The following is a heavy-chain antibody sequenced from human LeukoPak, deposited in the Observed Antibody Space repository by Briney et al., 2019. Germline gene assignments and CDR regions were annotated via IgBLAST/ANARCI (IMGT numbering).Heavy chain of an antibody. J-gene: IGHJ4*02. CDR1: GFTFSSYS. CDR3: ARITYYYDSSGYLDY. CDR2: ISSSGSYI. Sequence: GGSLRLSCAASGFTFSSYSMNWVRQAPGKGLEWVSSISSSGSYIYYADSVKGRFTISRDNAKNSLYLQMNSLRAEDTAVYYCARITYYYDSSGYLDYWGQGTLVTVSS. D-gene: IGHD3-22*01. V-gene: IGHV3-21*01.